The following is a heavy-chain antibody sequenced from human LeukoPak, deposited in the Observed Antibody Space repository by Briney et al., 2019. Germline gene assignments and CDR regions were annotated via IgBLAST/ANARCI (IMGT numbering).Heavy chain of an antibody. CDR3: TRAVGDWRGLIRGY. V-gene: IGHV3-49*03. CDR1: GFTFGDYA. CDR2: IRSKAYGGIT. D-gene: IGHD3-10*01. Sequence: PGGSLRLSCTASGFTFGDYAMSWFRQAPGKGLEWVGFIRSKAYGGITEYAASVKGRFTISRDDSKSIAYLQMNSLKTEDTAVYYCTRAVGDWRGLIRGYWGQGTLVTVSS. J-gene: IGHJ4*02.